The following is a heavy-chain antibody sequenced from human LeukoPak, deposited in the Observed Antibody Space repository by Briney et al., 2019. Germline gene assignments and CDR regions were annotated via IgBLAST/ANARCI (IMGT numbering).Heavy chain of an antibody. CDR3: ARHYGP. CDR2: IYDSGST. D-gene: IGHD3-10*01. J-gene: IGHJ5*02. V-gene: IGHV4-39*01. Sequence: ESLRLSCEASGFTFSTYWMTWIRQPPGKGLEWIGSIYDSGSTYYNPSLKSRVTISVDTSKDQFSLKLNSVTAADTAVYYCARHYGPWGQGTLVTVSS. CDR1: GFTFSTYW.